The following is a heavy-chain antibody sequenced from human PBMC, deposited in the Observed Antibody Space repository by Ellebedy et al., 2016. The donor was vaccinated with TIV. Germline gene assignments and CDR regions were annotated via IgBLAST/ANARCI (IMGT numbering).Heavy chain of an antibody. D-gene: IGHD3-10*01. J-gene: IGHJ5*02. CDR2: IYWDDDT. CDR3: TLDIFTMVRGEVRRDWFDP. V-gene: IGHV2-5*08. Sequence: SGPTLVKPTQTLTLTCTFSGFSLSTSGMCVSWIRQPPGKALEWLALIYWDDDTRYSPSRESRLTITKDTSKNQVVLTMTNMDPVDTATYYCTLDIFTMVRGEVRRDWFDPWGQGTLVTVSS. CDR1: GFSLSTSGMC.